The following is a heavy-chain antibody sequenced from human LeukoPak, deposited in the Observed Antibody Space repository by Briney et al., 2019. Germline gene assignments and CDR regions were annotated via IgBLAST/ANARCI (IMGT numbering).Heavy chain of an antibody. V-gene: IGHV3-23*01. CDR3: AKAPVTTCRGAFCYPFDY. Sequence: GGSLRLSCAASGVTLSSYAMSWVRQAPGKGLEWVSAISDTGNTYHADSVKGRFTISRDSSKNTLFLQMNRLRPEDAAVYYCAKAPVTTCRGAFCYPFDYWGLGTLVTVSS. CDR2: ISDTGNT. J-gene: IGHJ4*02. D-gene: IGHD2-15*01. CDR1: GVTLSSYA.